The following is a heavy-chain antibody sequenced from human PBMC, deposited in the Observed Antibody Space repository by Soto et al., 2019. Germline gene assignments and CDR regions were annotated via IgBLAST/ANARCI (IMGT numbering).Heavy chain of an antibody. D-gene: IGHD1-26*01. CDR1: GFTFSSYA. V-gene: IGHV3-23*01. CDR3: AKDGSYSGAPFDY. CDR2: ISGSGGTT. Sequence: GGSLRLSCAASGFTFSSYAMSWVRQPPGKGLEWVLGISGSGGTTYYADSVKGRFTISRDNSKNTLYLQMSSLRAEDTAVYYCAKDGSYSGAPFDYWGQGTLVTVSS. J-gene: IGHJ4*02.